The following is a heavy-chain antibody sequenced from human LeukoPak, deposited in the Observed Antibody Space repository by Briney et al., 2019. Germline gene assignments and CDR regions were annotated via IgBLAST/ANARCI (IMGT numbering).Heavy chain of an antibody. CDR2: FDPEDGET. CDR1: GYTFTGYY. J-gene: IGHJ5*02. V-gene: IGHV1-24*01. CDR3: ATSSIWFRNWFDP. Sequence: GASVKVSCKASGYTFTGYYMHWVRQAPGQGLEWMGGFDPEDGETIYAQKFQGRDTMTEDTSTDTAYMELSSLRSEDTAVYYCATSSIWFRNWFDPWGQGTLVTASS. D-gene: IGHD3-10*01.